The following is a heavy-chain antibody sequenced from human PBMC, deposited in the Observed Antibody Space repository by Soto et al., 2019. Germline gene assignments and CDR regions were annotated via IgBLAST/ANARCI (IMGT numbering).Heavy chain of an antibody. CDR1: VYTFTSYG. Sequence: ASVKVSCKASVYTFTSYGISWVRQAPGQGLEWMGWISAYNGNTNYAQKLQGRVTMTTDTSTSTAYMELRSLRSDDTAVYYCARVADYGGNADAFDIWGQGTMVTVSS. J-gene: IGHJ3*02. CDR3: ARVADYGGNADAFDI. D-gene: IGHD4-17*01. CDR2: ISAYNGNT. V-gene: IGHV1-18*04.